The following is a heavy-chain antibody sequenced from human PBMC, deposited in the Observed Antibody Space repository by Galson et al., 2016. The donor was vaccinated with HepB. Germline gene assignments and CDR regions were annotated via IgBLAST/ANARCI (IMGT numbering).Heavy chain of an antibody. CDR3: TRDIERVGATLYFDY. D-gene: IGHD1-26*01. J-gene: IGHJ4*02. CDR2: IRDRGVVT. V-gene: IGHV3-23*01. CDR1: GFVFSRYA. Sequence: SLRLSCAASGFVFSRYAMTWVRQAPGKGLEWVAAIRDRGVVTYYADSVKGRLTISSDNHKNTLYLQMDSLRAEDSAIYFCTRDIERVGATLYFDYWGRGTLVTVSS.